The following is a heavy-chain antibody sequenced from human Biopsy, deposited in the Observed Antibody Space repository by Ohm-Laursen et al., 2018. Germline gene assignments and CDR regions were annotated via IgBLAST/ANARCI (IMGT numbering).Heavy chain of an antibody. D-gene: IGHD1-1*01. J-gene: IGHJ4*02. CDR1: GFTFNIYA. CDR2: ISGTTTKT. Sequence: SLRLSCAASGFTFNIYAMNWVRQAPGKGLEWVSTISGTTTKTYYADSVKGRFTISRDNAKNSLYLQMNSLRAEDTAVYYCARDQRGPSLLEAKLTPNYFDYWGRGSLVTVSS. CDR3: ARDQRGPSLLEAKLTPNYFDY. V-gene: IGHV3-21*01.